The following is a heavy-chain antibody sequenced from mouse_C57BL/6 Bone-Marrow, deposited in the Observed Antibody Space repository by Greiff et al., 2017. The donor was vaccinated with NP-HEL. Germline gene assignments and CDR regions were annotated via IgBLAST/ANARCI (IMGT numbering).Heavy chain of an antibody. J-gene: IGHJ1*03. CDR1: GYTFTSYW. CDR2: IYPGSGST. D-gene: IGHD1-2*01. V-gene: IGHV1-55*01. CDR3: SSGYVWYFDV. Sequence: QVQLQQPGAELVKPGASVKMSCKASGYTFTSYWITWVKQRPGQGLEWIGDIYPGSGSTNYTEKFQSKTTLTVDTSSSTAYMQLSSLTSEDTAVYYGSSGYVWYFDVWGTGTTVTVSS.